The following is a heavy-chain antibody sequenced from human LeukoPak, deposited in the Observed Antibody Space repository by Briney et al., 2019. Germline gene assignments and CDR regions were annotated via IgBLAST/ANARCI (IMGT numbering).Heavy chain of an antibody. CDR1: GFTFTTYW. J-gene: IGHJ3*02. Sequence: GGSLRLSCEASGFTFTTYWMHWVRHAPGEGLVWGSRINSAGSNTIYADSVRGRFTVSRDTAKNTVYLQMNTLRAEDTAVYYCARGGLDHAFDIWGQGTMVTVSS. CDR3: ARGGLDHAFDI. CDR2: INSAGSNT. D-gene: IGHD3/OR15-3a*01. V-gene: IGHV3-74*01.